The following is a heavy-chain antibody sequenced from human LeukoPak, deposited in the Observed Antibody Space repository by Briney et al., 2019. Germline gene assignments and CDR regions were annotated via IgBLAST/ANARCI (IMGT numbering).Heavy chain of an antibody. D-gene: IGHD2-2*01. V-gene: IGHV3-30*02. CDR3: AKYCSSTSCSLYAFDV. CDR2: IRFDGSQS. CDR1: GFSFSTSG. Sequence: GGSLRLSCAASGFSFSTSGMHWVRQAPGKGPEWVTFIRFDGSQSYYADSVKGRFTISRDNSKNTLYLQMNSLRVEDTAVYYCAKYCSSTSCSLYAFDVWGQGTVVTVSS. J-gene: IGHJ3*01.